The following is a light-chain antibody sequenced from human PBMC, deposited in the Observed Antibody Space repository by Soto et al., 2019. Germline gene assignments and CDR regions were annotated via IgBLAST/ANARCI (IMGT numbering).Light chain of an antibody. V-gene: IGKV3-15*01. Sequence: EGVMTQSPATLSVSPGERVTLSCSASQTVSPNLAWYQQKPGQAPRLLIYNAFTRATGVPVRFSGSESGTGFTLTISGLQSEDFAVYVCQQYNSGPWTFGPGTTVEI. J-gene: IGKJ1*01. CDR1: QTVSPN. CDR2: NAF. CDR3: QQYNSGPWT.